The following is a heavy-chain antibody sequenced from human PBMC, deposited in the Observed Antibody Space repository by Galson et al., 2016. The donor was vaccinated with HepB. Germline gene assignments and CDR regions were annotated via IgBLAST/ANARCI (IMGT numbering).Heavy chain of an antibody. CDR2: ISYSGST. Sequence: IESISYSGSTFHNPSLKSRVIISVDTAMNQFSLELTSVTAADTAVYYCARQGMVRGDNLFDTWGQGILVTVSS. V-gene: IGHV4-39*01. D-gene: IGHD3-10*01. J-gene: IGHJ5*02. CDR3: ARQGMVRGDNLFDT.